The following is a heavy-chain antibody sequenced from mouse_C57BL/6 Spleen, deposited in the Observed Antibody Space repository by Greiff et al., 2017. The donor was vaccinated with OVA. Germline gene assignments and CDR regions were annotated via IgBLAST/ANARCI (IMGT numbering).Heavy chain of an antibody. CDR3: ARGTTVVAKDY. V-gene: IGHV1-81*01. J-gene: IGHJ2*01. Sequence: VQVVESGAELARPGASVKLSCKASGYTFTSYGISWVKQRTGQGLEWIGEIYPRSGNTYYNEKFKGKATLTADKSSSTAYMELRSLTSEDSAVYFCARGTTVVAKDYWGQGTTLTVSS. CDR2: IYPRSGNT. D-gene: IGHD1-1*01. CDR1: GYTFTSYG.